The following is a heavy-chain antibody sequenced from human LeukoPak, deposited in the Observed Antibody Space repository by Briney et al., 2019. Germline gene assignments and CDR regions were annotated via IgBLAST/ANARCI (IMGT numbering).Heavy chain of an antibody. CDR3: ARDRHDYTHYFDY. CDR2: IKQDGSEK. J-gene: IGHJ4*02. CDR1: GFTFNSFA. Sequence: GGSLRLSCAASGFTFNSFAMHWVRQAPGKGLEWVANIKQDGSEKYYVDSVKGRFTISRDSAKNSLYVQMNSLGAEDTAVYYCARDRHDYTHYFDYWGQGTLVTVSS. V-gene: IGHV3-7*01. D-gene: IGHD4-11*01.